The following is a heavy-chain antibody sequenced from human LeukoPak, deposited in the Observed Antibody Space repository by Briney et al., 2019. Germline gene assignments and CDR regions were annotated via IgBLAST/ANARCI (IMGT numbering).Heavy chain of an antibody. D-gene: IGHD3-10*01. J-gene: IGHJ3*01. V-gene: IGHV3-7*01. CDR1: GFTLSSYW. CDR3: ARDWLAGVPFDAFDL. Sequence: GGSLRLSCAASGFTLSSYWMSWVRQAPGKGLECVANIKEDGSEKYYVDSVKGRFTISRDNAKNSLYLHMNSLTAEDTAMYYCARDWLAGVPFDAFDLWGQGTTVTVSS. CDR2: IKEDGSEK.